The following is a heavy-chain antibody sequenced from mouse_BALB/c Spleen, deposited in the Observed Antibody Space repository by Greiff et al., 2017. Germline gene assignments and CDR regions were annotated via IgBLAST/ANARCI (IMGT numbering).Heavy chain of an antibody. CDR3: TRWLDY. CDR1: GYTFTSYW. V-gene: IGHV1-69*02. Sequence: QVQLKHPGAELVRPGASVKLSCKASGYTFTSYWINWVKQRPGQGLEWIGNIYPSDSYTNYNQKFKDKATLTVDKSSSTAYMQLSSPTSEDSAVYYCTRWLDYWGQGTTLTVSS. CDR2: IYPSDSYT. J-gene: IGHJ2*01. D-gene: IGHD2-2*01.